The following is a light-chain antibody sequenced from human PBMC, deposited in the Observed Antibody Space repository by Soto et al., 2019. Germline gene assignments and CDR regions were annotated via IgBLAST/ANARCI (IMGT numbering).Light chain of an antibody. CDR2: GNI. J-gene: IGLJ2*01. Sequence: QLVLTQPPSVSGAPGQRVTISCTGSSSNIGAGYDVHWYQQLPGTAPKLLIYGNINRPSGVPDRFSASKSGTSASLAITGLQAEDEADYYCQSYDSTLSVHVVFGGGTKLTVL. V-gene: IGLV1-40*01. CDR1: SSNIGAGYD. CDR3: QSYDSTLSVHVV.